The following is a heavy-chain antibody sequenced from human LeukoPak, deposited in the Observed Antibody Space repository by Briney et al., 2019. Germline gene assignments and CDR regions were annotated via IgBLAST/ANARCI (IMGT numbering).Heavy chain of an antibody. Sequence: PGGSLRLSCAASGFTFSTFWMSWVRQAPGKGLEWVANIKQDGSEKYYVDSVRGRFTISRDNAMNSLYLQMNSLRAEDTAVYYCAKNQWLASDAFDIWGQGTMVTVSS. CDR3: AKNQWLASDAFDI. CDR2: IKQDGSEK. D-gene: IGHD2-8*01. V-gene: IGHV3-7*01. J-gene: IGHJ3*02. CDR1: GFTFSTFW.